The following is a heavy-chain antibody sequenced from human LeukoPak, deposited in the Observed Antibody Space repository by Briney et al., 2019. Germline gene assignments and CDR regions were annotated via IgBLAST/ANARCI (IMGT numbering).Heavy chain of an antibody. CDR1: GGTFSSYA. CDR3: ARSSSGYYYFDY. Sequence: ASVKASCKASGGTFSSYAISWVRQAPGQGLEWMGGIIPIFGTANYAQKFQGRVTITADESTSTAYMELSSLRSEDTAVYYCARSSSGYYYFDYWGQGTLVTVSS. D-gene: IGHD3-22*01. J-gene: IGHJ4*02. CDR2: IIPIFGTA. V-gene: IGHV1-69*13.